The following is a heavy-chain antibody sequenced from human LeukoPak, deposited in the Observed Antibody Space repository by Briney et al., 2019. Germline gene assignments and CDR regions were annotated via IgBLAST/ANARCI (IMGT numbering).Heavy chain of an antibody. D-gene: IGHD6-13*01. CDR3: AKAIAATGRWWIFDY. CDR1: GSTFSNYA. J-gene: IGHJ4*02. CDR2: ISGSGDST. Sequence: GGSLRLSCAASGSTFSNYAMHWVRQAPGKGLEWVSSISGSGDSTNYADSVKGRFTISRDNSKNTLYLQMNSLGAEDTALYYCAKAIAATGRWWIFDYWGQGTLVTVSS. V-gene: IGHV3-23*01.